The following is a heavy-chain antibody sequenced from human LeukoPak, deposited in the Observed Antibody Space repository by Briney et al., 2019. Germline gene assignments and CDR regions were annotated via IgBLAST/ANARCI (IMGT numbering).Heavy chain of an antibody. J-gene: IGHJ6*03. V-gene: IGHV3-23*01. CDR3: ARDARQIQLNRREYYYYMDV. CDR2: ISDRGDNT. CDR1: GFTFSAYG. D-gene: IGHD5-18*01. Sequence: GGSLRLSCAASGFTFSAYGMTWVRQAPGKGLEWVSHISDRGDNTYYADSVKGRFTISRDNSKNTLYLQMNSLRAEDTAVYYCARDARQIQLNRREYYYYMDVWGKGTTVTVSS.